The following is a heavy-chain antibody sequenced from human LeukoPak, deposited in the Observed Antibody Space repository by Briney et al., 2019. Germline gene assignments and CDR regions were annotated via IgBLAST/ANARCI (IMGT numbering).Heavy chain of an antibody. CDR2: ISSSGSTI. CDR3: ARMYYYDPAWFDP. D-gene: IGHD3-22*01. Sequence: SGGSLRLSCAASGFTFSDYYMSWIRQAPGKGLEWVSYISSSGSTIYYADSVKGRFTISRDNAKNSLYLQMNSLRAEDTAVYYCARMYYYDPAWFDPWGQGTLVTVSS. CDR1: GFTFSDYY. J-gene: IGHJ5*02. V-gene: IGHV3-11*04.